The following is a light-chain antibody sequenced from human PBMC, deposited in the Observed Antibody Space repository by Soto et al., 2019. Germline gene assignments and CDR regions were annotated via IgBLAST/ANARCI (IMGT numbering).Light chain of an antibody. J-gene: IGKJ1*01. V-gene: IGKV1-27*01. CDR1: QGISNY. Sequence: DIQMTQSPSSLSASVGDRDTITCRASQGISNYLAWYQQKPGKVPKLLIYAVSTLQSGVPSRYNGSGSGTDFTLAISSLQPEDVATYYSTECNSAPWTLGQGNKGEIK. CDR3: TECNSAPWT. CDR2: AVS.